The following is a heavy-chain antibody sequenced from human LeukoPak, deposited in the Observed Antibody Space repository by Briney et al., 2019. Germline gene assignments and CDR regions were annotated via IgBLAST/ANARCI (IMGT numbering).Heavy chain of an antibody. J-gene: IGHJ6*03. Sequence: PGGSLRLSCASSGFTFRSFGMHWVRQAPGKGLEWVAFISYDEINQYYADSVKGRFTISRDNSKNTLYLQMNSLRAEDTAVYYCAVAGRYYYMDVWGKGTTVTISS. D-gene: IGHD6-19*01. CDR3: AVAGRYYYMDV. CDR2: ISYDEINQ. V-gene: IGHV3-30*02. CDR1: GFTFRSFG.